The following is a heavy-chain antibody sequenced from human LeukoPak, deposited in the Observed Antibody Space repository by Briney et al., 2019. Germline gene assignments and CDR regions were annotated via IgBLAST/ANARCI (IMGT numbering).Heavy chain of an antibody. CDR3: ASETDNSYYYGLVT. CDR2: IYSGGST. V-gene: IGHV3-53*04. Sequence: GGSLRLSCAPPGFTVRSNYMSWVRQAPGKGLEWVSVIYSGGSTYYADSVKGRFTISRHNSKNTLYLRMNSLRAEDTAVYYCASETDNSYYYGLVTSVQRTTVTVSS. CDR1: GFTVRSNY. J-gene: IGHJ6*02.